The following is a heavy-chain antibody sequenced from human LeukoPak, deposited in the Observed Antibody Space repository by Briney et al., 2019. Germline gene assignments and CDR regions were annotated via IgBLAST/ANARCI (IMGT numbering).Heavy chain of an antibody. CDR3: ANVEYSSSWYPEHRAFDI. CDR2: VSVSGGST. Sequence: GRSLRLSCAVSGFTFTSYAISSVCHTPGKRLECVSAVSVSGGSTYYAVSGRGRFSISRDNSKNTLYLQMNSVRAKDTAVYYCANVEYSSSWYPEHRAFDIWGQGTMVTVSS. D-gene: IGHD6-13*01. J-gene: IGHJ3*02. CDR1: GFTFTSYA. V-gene: IGHV3-23*01.